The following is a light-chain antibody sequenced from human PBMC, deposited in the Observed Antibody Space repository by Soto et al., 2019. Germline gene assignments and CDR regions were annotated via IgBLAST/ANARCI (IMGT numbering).Light chain of an antibody. Sequence: QSALTQPASVSGSPGQSITISCTGTSSDVGGYNHVSWYQQHPGTAPKLMIYDVTDRPSGVSNRFSGSKSGNTASLAISGRQAEDEADYYCNSYTSTNTLVFGGGTKLTVL. J-gene: IGLJ2*01. CDR3: NSYTSTNTLV. CDR2: DVT. V-gene: IGLV2-14*03. CDR1: SSDVGGYNH.